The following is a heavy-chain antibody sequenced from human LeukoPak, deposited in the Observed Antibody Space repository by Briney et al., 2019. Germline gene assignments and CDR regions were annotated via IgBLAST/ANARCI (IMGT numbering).Heavy chain of an antibody. D-gene: IGHD6-6*01. J-gene: IGHJ4*02. CDR1: GFSFRDYW. CDR3: AIYSSSSEGDFDY. V-gene: IGHV3-53*04. Sequence: GGSLRLSCAASGFSFRDYWMSWVRQAPGKGLEWVSVIYSGGSTYYADSVKGRFTISRHNSKNTLYLQMNSLRAEDTAVYYCAIYSSSSEGDFDYWGQGTLVTVSS. CDR2: IYSGGST.